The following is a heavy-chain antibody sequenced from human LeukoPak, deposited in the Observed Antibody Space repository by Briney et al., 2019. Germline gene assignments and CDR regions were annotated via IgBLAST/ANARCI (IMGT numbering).Heavy chain of an antibody. V-gene: IGHV4-39*01. CDR2: IYYSGST. J-gene: IGHJ4*02. Sequence: PSETLSLTCTVSGGSISSSSYYWGWISQPPGKGLEWIGSIYYSGSTYYNPSLKSRVTISVDTSKNQFSLKLSSVTAADTAVYYCARPYYGSESPFDYWGQGTLVTVSS. CDR3: ARPYYGSESPFDY. CDR1: GGSISSSSYY. D-gene: IGHD3-10*01.